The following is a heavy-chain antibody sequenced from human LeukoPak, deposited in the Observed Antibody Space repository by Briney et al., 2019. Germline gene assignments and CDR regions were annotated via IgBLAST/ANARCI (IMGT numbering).Heavy chain of an antibody. J-gene: IGHJ3*02. Sequence: PSQTLSLTCTVSGGSISSGDYYWSWIRQPPGKGLEWIGYISHSGNSYFNPSLKSRIILSVDTSKNQFSLKLSSVTAADTAVYYCARQLSTQYCSSATCYTLDIWGQGTMVTVSS. CDR3: ARQLSTQYCSSATCYTLDI. V-gene: IGHV4-30-4*08. CDR2: ISHSGNS. D-gene: IGHD2-2*02. CDR1: GGSISSGDYY.